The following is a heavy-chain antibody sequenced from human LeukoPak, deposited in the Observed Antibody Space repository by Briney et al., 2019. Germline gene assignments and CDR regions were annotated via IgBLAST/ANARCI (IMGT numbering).Heavy chain of an antibody. CDR3: AKGGVTILSYFDY. V-gene: IGHV3-30*18. Sequence: PGGSLRLSCAASGFTFSSYGMHWVRQAPGKGLEWVAVISYDGSNKYYADSVKGRFTISRDNSKNTLYLQMNSLRAEDTAVYYCAKGGVTILSYFDYWGQGTLVTVSS. D-gene: IGHD3-3*01. J-gene: IGHJ4*02. CDR1: GFTFSSYG. CDR2: ISYDGSNK.